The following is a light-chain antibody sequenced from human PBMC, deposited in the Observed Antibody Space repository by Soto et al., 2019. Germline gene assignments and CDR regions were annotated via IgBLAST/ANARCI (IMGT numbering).Light chain of an antibody. CDR1: QSVSSN. CDR2: GAS. Sequence: EIVMTQSPAALSVSPGERATLSCRASQSVSSNLAWYQQKPGQAPRLLIYGASTRATGIPVRFSGSGSGTECTLTIGSLQSEDFAVYYCRQYNNWPSFTFGPGTKVDIK. CDR3: RQYNNWPSFT. J-gene: IGKJ3*01. V-gene: IGKV3-15*01.